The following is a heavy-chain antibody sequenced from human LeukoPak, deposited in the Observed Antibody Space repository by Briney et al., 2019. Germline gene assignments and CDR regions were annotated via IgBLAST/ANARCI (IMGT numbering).Heavy chain of an antibody. CDR3: AKVREIMFRGPQDY. CDR1: GFTFSNYG. CDR2: MSYDGNNK. Sequence: PGGSLRLSCAASGFTFSNYGMHWVRQAPGKGLEWVAVMSYDGNNKYHADPVKGRFTISRDNSQNTLYLQMDSLRPDDTAVYYCAKVREIMFRGPQDYWGQGTLVTVSS. V-gene: IGHV3-30*18. J-gene: IGHJ4*02. D-gene: IGHD3-16*01.